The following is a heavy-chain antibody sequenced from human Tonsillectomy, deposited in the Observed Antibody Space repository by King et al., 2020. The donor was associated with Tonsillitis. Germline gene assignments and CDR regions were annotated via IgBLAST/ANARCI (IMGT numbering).Heavy chain of an antibody. J-gene: IGHJ5*02. V-gene: IGHV4-31*01. CDR3: ARGKIFGVVVSWFDP. Sequence: QLQESGPGLVKPSQTLSLTCSVSGVSISSDGYYWSWIRHFPGKGLEWIGNIYYSGVTYYNPSLKSLITISLDTSENQFSLKLSSVTAADTAVYYCARGKIFGVVVSWFDPWGQGTLVTVSS. CDR1: GVSISSDGYY. D-gene: IGHD3-3*01. CDR2: IYYSGVT.